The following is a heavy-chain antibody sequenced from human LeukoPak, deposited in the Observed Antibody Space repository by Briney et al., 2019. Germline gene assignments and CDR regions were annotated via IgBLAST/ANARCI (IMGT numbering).Heavy chain of an antibody. V-gene: IGHV1-18*01. CDR1: GYTFTSYG. CDR2: ISAYNGNT. J-gene: IGHJ4*02. CDR3: ARDPGGDDSSIVDY. Sequence: GASVKVSCKASGYTFTSYGISWVRQAPGQGLEWMGWISAYNGNTNYAQKLQGRVTMTTDTSTSTAYMELRSLRSDDTAVYYCARDPGGDDSSIVDYWGQGTLVTVCS. D-gene: IGHD3-22*01.